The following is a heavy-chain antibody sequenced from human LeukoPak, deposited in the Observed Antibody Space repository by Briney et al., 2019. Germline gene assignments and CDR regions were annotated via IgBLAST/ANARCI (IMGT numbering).Heavy chain of an antibody. CDR1: GLTFSSYS. CDR3: ARADEYYYYGMDV. Sequence: GGSLRLSCVGSGLTFSSYSMNWVRQAPGKGLEWVSSVDFSSTYVYYIDSVKGRFTISRDNARNSLYLQMNSLRVEDTGVYYCARADEYYYYGMDVWGQGTTVTVSS. CDR2: VDFSSTYV. V-gene: IGHV3-21*01. J-gene: IGHJ6*02.